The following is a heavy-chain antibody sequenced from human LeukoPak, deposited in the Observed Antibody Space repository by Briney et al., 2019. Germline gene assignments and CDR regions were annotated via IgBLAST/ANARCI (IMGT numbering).Heavy chain of an antibody. CDR2: ISSSSTYI. J-gene: IGHJ4*02. CDR1: GFIFSSYS. Sequence: GGSLRLSCAASGFIFSSYSMNWVRQAPGKGLEWVSSISSSSTYIYYADSVKGRFTISRDNAKNSLYLQMNSLRAEDTAVYYCARDLYRIVVVPHYFDYWGQGTLVTVSS. D-gene: IGHD3-22*01. CDR3: ARDLYRIVVVPHYFDY. V-gene: IGHV3-21*01.